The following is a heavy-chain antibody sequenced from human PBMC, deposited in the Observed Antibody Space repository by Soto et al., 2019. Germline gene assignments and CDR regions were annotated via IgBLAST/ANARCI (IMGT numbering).Heavy chain of an antibody. V-gene: IGHV1-69*13. CDR1: GGTFSSYA. CDR3: ARSLYYVSSAYCYFDY. D-gene: IGHD3-22*01. Sequence: SVKVSWKAAGGTFSSYAISWVRQAPGQGLEWMGGIIPIFGTTRHAQKFQGRVTSSADESTSTVHMELSRLTSEYTALYFCARSLYYVSSAYCYFDYWGQGIPAT. CDR2: IIPIFGTT. J-gene: IGHJ4*02.